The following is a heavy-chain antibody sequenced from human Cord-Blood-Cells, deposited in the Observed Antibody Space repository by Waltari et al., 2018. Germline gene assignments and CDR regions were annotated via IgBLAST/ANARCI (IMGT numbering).Heavy chain of an antibody. D-gene: IGHD7-27*01. V-gene: IGHV1-69*12. CDR1: GGTFSSSA. J-gene: IGHJ4*02. CDR2: IIPIFGTA. Sequence: QVQLVQSGAEVKKPGSSVKVSCKAYGGTFSSSALSGVRQAPGQGLEWMGGIIPIFGTANYAQKFQGRVTITADESTSTAYMELSSLRSEDTAVYYCARGGSNWAAFDYWGQGTLVTVSS. CDR3: ARGGSNWAAFDY.